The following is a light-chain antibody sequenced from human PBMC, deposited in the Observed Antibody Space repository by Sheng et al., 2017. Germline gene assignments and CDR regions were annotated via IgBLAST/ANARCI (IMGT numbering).Light chain of an antibody. J-gene: IGLJ3*02. Sequence: QSVLTQPPSVSAAPGQKVTISCSGSTSNIGINYVSWYQQLPGTAPKLLIYDNNKRPSGIPDRFSGSKSGTSATLAITGLQTGDEADYYCGTWDSNLSGWVFGGGTKVTVL. V-gene: IGLV1-51*01. CDR1: TSNIGINY. CDR2: DNN. CDR3: GTWDSNLSGWV.